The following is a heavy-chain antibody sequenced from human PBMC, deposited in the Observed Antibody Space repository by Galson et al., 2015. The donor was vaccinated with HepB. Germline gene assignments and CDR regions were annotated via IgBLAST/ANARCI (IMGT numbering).Heavy chain of an antibody. CDR2: INKDGSEK. CDR1: GFTFSRYY. V-gene: IGHV3-7*01. CDR3: ARDRGVEGGGNWFDP. D-gene: IGHD3-10*01. Sequence: LRLSCAASGFTFSRYYMSWVRQAPGKGLEWVANINKDGSEKYYVDSVKGRFSISRDNAKNSMSLQMHSLRAEDTAVYYCARDRGVEGGGNWFDPWGQGTLVTVSS. J-gene: IGHJ5*02.